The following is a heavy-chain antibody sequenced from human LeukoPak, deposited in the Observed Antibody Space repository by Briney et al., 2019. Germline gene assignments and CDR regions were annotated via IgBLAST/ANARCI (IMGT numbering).Heavy chain of an antibody. CDR2: MNPNSGNT. J-gene: IGHJ3*02. CDR1: GYTFTSYD. V-gene: IGHV1-8*01. CDR3: ARAAALHDAFDI. Sequence: ASVKVSCKASGYTFTSYDINWVRHATGQGLEWMGWMNPNSGNTGYAQKFQGRVTMTRNTSISTAYMELSSLRSEDTAVYYCARAAALHDAFDISGQGTMVPVSS. D-gene: IGHD6-13*01.